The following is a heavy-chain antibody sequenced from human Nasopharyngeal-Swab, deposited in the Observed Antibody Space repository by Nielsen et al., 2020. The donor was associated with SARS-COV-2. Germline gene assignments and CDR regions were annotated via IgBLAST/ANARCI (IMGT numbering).Heavy chain of an antibody. CDR2: MNPNSGNT. CDR1: GYTFTNYD. V-gene: IGHV1-8*01. J-gene: IGHJ6*02. Sequence: ASVKVSCKASGYTFTNYDINWVRQATGQGLEWMGWMNPNSGNTGYAQIFQGRVSMTRNTSISTAYMELSSLRSEDTAVYYCARWLKSGFSSSWFSYYGMDVWGQGTTVTVSS. CDR3: ARWLKSGFSSSWFSYYGMDV. D-gene: IGHD6-13*01.